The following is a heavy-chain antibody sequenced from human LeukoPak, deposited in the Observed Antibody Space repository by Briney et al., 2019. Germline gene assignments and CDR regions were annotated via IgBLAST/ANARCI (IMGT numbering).Heavy chain of an antibody. J-gene: IGHJ6*02. V-gene: IGHV3-66*01. CDR3: ARDYPAMLSGYEDYYYGMDV. CDR2: IYSGGST. Sequence: GGSLRLSCAASGFTVSSSYMSWVRQAPGKGLEWVSVIYSGGSTYYADSVKSRFTISRDNSKNTLYLQMNSLRAEDTAVYCCARDYPAMLSGYEDYYYGMDVWGQGTTVTVSS. D-gene: IGHD5-12*01. CDR1: GFTVSSSY.